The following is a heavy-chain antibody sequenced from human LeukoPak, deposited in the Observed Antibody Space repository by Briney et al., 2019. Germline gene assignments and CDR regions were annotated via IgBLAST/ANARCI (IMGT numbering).Heavy chain of an antibody. V-gene: IGHV5-51*01. CDR1: GYSFTSYW. J-gene: IGHJ4*02. D-gene: IGHD3-22*01. CDR2: IYPGDSGT. Sequence: GESLKISCKGSGYSFTSYWIGWVRQMPGKGLEWMGIIYPGDSGTRYSPSFQGQVTISADKSISTAYLQWSSLKASDTAMYYCARRRYYDSSGYCYGPFDYWGQGTLVTVSS. CDR3: ARRRYYDSSGYCYGPFDY.